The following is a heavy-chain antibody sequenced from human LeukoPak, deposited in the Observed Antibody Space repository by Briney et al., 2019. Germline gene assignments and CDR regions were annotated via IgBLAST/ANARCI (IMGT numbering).Heavy chain of an antibody. V-gene: IGHV3-33*06. J-gene: IGHJ4*02. CDR3: AKEAHYCGSDCFSSALDS. Sequence: GRSLRLSCVASGFSFSNFAIHSVRQAPGKGLGWVADIRYDGTKKHYADSVKGRFALSREHPKKTLYQEVSNLREEDTAVYYCAKEAHYCGSDCFSSALDSWGQGTLVTVSS. CDR1: GFSFSNFA. D-gene: IGHD2-21*02. CDR2: IRYDGTKK.